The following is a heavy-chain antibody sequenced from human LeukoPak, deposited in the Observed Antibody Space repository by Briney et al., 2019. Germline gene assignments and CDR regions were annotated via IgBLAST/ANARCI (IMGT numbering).Heavy chain of an antibody. CDR1: GYTFTSYY. Sequence: ASVKVSCKASGYTFTSYYMHGVRQAPGQGLEWMGIIDPSGGSTSYAQKFQGRITMTRDTSTSTVYMELSSLRSEDTDVYYCASGQYSGYDPEFDYWGQGTLVTVSS. D-gene: IGHD5-12*01. J-gene: IGHJ4*02. CDR3: ASGQYSGYDPEFDY. V-gene: IGHV1-46*03. CDR2: IDPSGGST.